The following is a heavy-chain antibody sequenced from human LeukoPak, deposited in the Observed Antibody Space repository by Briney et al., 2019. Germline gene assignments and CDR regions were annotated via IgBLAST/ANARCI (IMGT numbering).Heavy chain of an antibody. CDR3: ARVGDYYDSSGYYESDAFDI. Sequence: SETLSLTCTVSGGSISSYYWSWIRQPPGKGLELIGYIYYSGSTNYNPSLKSRVTISVDTSKNQFSLKLSSVTAADTAVYYCARVGDYYDSSGYYESDAFDIWGQGTMVTVSS. J-gene: IGHJ3*02. CDR2: IYYSGST. V-gene: IGHV4-59*01. CDR1: GGSISSYY. D-gene: IGHD3-22*01.